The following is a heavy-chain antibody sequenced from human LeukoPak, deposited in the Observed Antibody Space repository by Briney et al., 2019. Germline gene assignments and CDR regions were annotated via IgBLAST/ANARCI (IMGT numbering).Heavy chain of an antibody. V-gene: IGHV3-30*02. Sequence: PGGSLRLSCAAPGFTFSSYGMHWVRQAPGKGLEWVAFIRYDGSNKYYADSVKGRFTISRDNSKNTLYLQMNSLRAEDTDVYYCAESRYSYGLNYFDYWGQGTLVTVSS. CDR2: IRYDGSNK. CDR3: AESRYSYGLNYFDY. CDR1: GFTFSSYG. D-gene: IGHD5-18*01. J-gene: IGHJ4*02.